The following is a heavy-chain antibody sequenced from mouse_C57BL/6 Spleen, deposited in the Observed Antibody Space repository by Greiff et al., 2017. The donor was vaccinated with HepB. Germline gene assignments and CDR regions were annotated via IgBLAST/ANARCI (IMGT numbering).Heavy chain of an antibody. Sequence: EVQLQQSGPELVKPGASVKISCKASGYTFTDYYMNWVKQSHGKSLEWIGDINPNNGGTSYNQKFKGKATLTVDKSSSTAYMELRSLTSEDSAVYYCARRGGDVRGYYYAMDYWGQGTSVTVSS. V-gene: IGHV1-26*01. CDR2: INPNNGGT. CDR1: GYTFTDYY. J-gene: IGHJ4*01. D-gene: IGHD1-1*02. CDR3: ARRGGDVRGYYYAMDY.